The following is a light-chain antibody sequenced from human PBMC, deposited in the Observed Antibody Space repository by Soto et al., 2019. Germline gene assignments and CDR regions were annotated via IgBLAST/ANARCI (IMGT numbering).Light chain of an antibody. CDR3: QQYATSPIT. Sequence: EIVLTQSPGTLSLSPGERATLSCRASQSVSSNYLAWYQQKPGQAPRLVIYGASSRATGIPDRFSGSGSGTDFTLTISRLEPEDFAVYYCQQYATSPITFGQGARLEF. V-gene: IGKV3-20*01. CDR2: GAS. CDR1: QSVSSNY. J-gene: IGKJ5*01.